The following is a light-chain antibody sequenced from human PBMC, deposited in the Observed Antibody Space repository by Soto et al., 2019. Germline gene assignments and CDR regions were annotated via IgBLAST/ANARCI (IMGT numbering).Light chain of an antibody. CDR3: AAWDYSLSGYV. CDR2: SNN. CDR1: SSNIGSNY. V-gene: IGLV1-47*02. J-gene: IGLJ1*01. Sequence: QSVLTQPPSASGTPGQRVTISCSGSSSNIGSNYVYWYQQLPGTAPKLLIYSNNQRPSGVPDRFSGSKSGTSASLAISGLRPEAEADYYCAAWDYSLSGYVFGTGTKLTVL.